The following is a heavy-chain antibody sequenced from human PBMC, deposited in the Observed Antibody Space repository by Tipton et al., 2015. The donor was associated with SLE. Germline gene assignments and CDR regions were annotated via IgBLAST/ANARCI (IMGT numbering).Heavy chain of an antibody. J-gene: IGHJ4*02. CDR3: ARALTSAQGFYFES. D-gene: IGHD2-2*01. CDR2: FYTSERT. Sequence: TLSLTYTVSGGSISNYYWHWIRQPAGQRLEWIGRFYTSERTNYNPSLKSRITMSVDTSKNQFSLKLSSVTAADTAVYYCARALTSAQGFYFESWGQGTLVTVSS. CDR1: GGSISNYY. V-gene: IGHV4-4*07.